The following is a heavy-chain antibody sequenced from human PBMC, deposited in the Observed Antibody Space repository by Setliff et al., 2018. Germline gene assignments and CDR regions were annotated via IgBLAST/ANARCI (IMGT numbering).Heavy chain of an antibody. CDR3: VRPGGYGDYSWFDP. J-gene: IGHJ5*02. CDR2: IANGGTT. D-gene: IGHD4-17*01. CDR1: GLTFSSYA. V-gene: IGHV3-21*05. Sequence: LSLSCAVSGLTFSSYAMNWVRQAPGKGLEWLSYIANGGTTYADSVKGRFTISRDNAKNTLYLQMNSLRAEDTAVYYCVRPGGYGDYSWFDPWGQGTLVTVSS.